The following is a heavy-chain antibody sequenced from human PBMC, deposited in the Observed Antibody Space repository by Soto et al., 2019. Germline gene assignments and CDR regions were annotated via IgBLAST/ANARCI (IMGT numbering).Heavy chain of an antibody. CDR2: IYYSGST. Sequence: SVTLSLTCFITGAAIRSVDYYWCWIRKTPGKGLEWIGYIYYSGSTYYNPSLKSRVTISVDTSKNQFSLKLSSVTAADTAVYYCARTYCINTSCYNDAFDIWGQGTMVT. CDR3: ARTYCINTSCYNDAFDI. J-gene: IGHJ3*02. V-gene: IGHV4-30-4*01. CDR1: GAAIRSVDYY. D-gene: IGHD2-2*01.